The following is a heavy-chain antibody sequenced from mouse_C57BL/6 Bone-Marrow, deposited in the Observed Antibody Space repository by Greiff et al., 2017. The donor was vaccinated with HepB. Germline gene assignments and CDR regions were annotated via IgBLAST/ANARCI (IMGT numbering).Heavy chain of an antibody. D-gene: IGHD2-1*01. V-gene: IGHV14-4*01. Sequence: EVKLMESGAELVRPGASVKLSCTASGFNIKDDYMHWVKQRPEQGLEWIGWIDPENGDTEYASTFQGKATITEDTSSNTAYLQLSSLTSEDTAVYYCTTWVYYVSPGYFDVWGTGTTVTVSS. CDR1: GFNIKDDY. CDR2: IDPENGDT. J-gene: IGHJ1*03. CDR3: TTWVYYVSPGYFDV.